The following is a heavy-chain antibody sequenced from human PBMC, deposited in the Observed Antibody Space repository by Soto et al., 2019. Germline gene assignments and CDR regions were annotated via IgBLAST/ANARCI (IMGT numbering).Heavy chain of an antibody. CDR3: ARIRWAAAGSSWFDP. D-gene: IGHD6-13*01. V-gene: IGHV2-26*01. CDR1: GFSLSNARMG. CDR2: IFSNDEN. Sequence: QVTLKESGPVLVKPTETLTLTCTVSGFSLSNARMGVSWIRQPPGKALQWLAHIFSNDENSYRTSLKSRLTYPKDTSKSQVVLTMTNMDPVDTATYYCARIRWAAAGSSWFDPWGQGTLVTVSS. J-gene: IGHJ5*02.